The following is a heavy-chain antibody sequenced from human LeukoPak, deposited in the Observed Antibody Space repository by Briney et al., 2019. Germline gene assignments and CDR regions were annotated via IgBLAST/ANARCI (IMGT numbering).Heavy chain of an antibody. CDR2: INPSGGST. CDR3: ARERGGIAAAGNWFDP. Sequence: ASVKVSCKASGYTFTNYYMHWVRQAPGQGLEWMGIINPSGGSTSYAQKLQGRVTMTADTSTSTAYMELRSLRSDDTAVYYCARERGGIAAAGNWFDPWGQGTLVTVSS. D-gene: IGHD6-13*01. CDR1: GYTFTNYY. V-gene: IGHV1-46*01. J-gene: IGHJ5*02.